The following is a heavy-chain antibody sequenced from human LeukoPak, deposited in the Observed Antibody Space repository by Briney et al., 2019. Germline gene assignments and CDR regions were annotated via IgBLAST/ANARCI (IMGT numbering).Heavy chain of an antibody. V-gene: IGHV5-51*01. CDR1: GYGFTTFW. CDR2: IYPGDSDT. Sequence: GESLKISCKGSGYGFTTFWIGWVRQMPGKGLEYMGIIYPGDSDTRYSPSFQGQVTISVDKSTNTAYQQWKSLKASDTAMYYCARGDVVRGVSWFDSWGQGALVTVSS. D-gene: IGHD2-21*02. J-gene: IGHJ5*01. CDR3: ARGDVVRGVSWFDS.